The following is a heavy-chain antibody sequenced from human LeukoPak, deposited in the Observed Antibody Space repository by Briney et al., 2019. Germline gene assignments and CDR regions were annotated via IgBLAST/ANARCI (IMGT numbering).Heavy chain of an antibody. D-gene: IGHD4-11*01. J-gene: IGHJ6*02. Sequence: SETLSLTCTVSGGCITDYYWSWLRQPPGEGLQWIGFIYHTGSTRYNPALRSRVTISVDTSKEQFSLVLISVSAADTAVYYCARQPPYRYSSTWPPFYYYGMDVWGQGATVTVSS. CDR1: GGCITDYY. CDR3: ARQPPYRYSSTWPPFYYYGMDV. CDR2: IYHTGST. V-gene: IGHV4-59*08.